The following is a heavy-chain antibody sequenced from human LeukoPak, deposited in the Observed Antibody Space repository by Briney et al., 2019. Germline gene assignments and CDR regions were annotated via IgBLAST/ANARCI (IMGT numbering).Heavy chain of an antibody. CDR3: ARHPYSS. V-gene: IGHV1-2*02. Sequence: ASVEVSCKASGCTFTGYYMHGVRQAPGQGLEGRGGMNPNSGGTNYAQKFQGRVTMTRDTSISTAYMEQSRLRSDDTAVDYCARHPYSSWGRGTLVTVSS. D-gene: IGHD6-13*01. CDR2: MNPNSGGT. J-gene: IGHJ2*01. CDR1: GCTFTGYY.